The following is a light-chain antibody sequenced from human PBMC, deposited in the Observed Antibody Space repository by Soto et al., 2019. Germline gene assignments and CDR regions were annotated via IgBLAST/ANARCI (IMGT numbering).Light chain of an antibody. CDR3: CSYSASRSRGV. Sequence: QSVLTQPASVSGSPGQSITISCTGTSSDVGGYNFVSWYQQHPGKAPKLIIFEVSSRPSGVSSRFSGSKSGETASLTISGLQADDEAHYYCCSYSASRSRGVFGGGTKLTVL. V-gene: IGLV2-14*01. CDR2: EVS. J-gene: IGLJ3*02. CDR1: SSDVGGYNF.